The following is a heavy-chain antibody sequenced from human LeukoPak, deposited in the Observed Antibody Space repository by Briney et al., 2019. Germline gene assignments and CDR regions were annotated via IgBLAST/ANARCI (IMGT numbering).Heavy chain of an antibody. V-gene: IGHV4-59*01. D-gene: IGHD6-19*01. CDR1: GDSISSYY. J-gene: IGHJ5*02. CDR3: ARAGSGWYVNWFDP. Sequence: SETLSLTCTVSGDSISSYYWSWVRQPPGKGLECIGYIYYSGITNYNPSLKSRVTISVDTSKNQFSLKLSSVTPADTAVYYCARAGSGWYVNWFDPWGQGTLVTVSS. CDR2: IYYSGIT.